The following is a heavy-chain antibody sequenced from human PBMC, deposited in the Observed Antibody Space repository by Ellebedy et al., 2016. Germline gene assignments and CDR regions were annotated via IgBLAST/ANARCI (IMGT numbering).Heavy chain of an antibody. CDR1: GFTFGDYA. J-gene: IGHJ3*02. CDR3: TRDRRDGYNLYGPLLDAFDI. CDR2: IRSKAYGGTT. D-gene: IGHD5-24*01. V-gene: IGHV3-49*03. Sequence: LSLTCTASGFTFGDYAMSWFRQAPGKGLEWVGFIRSKAYGGTTEYAASVKGRFTISRDDSKSIAYLQMNSLKTEDTAVYYCTRDRRDGYNLYGPLLDAFDIWGQGTMVTVSS.